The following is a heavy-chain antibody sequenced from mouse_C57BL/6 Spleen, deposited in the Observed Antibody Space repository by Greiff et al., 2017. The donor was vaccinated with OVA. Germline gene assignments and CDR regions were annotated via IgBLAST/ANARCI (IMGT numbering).Heavy chain of an antibody. Sequence: VQLQQSGAELVKPGASVKLSCTASGFNFKDYYMPWVKQRTEQGLEWIGRIDPEDGETKYATKFQGKATITADTSSNTAYLQLSSLTSEDTAVCYCASNWDLSFYYWGQGTTLTVAS. CDR1: GFNFKDYY. CDR2: IDPEDGET. CDR3: ASNWDLSFYY. J-gene: IGHJ2*01. D-gene: IGHD4-1*01. V-gene: IGHV14-2*01.